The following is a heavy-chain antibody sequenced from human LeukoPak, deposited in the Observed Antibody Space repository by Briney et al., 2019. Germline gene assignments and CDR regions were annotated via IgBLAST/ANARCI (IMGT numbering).Heavy chain of an antibody. CDR2: ISSSTYI. Sequence: AGGSLRLSCAASGFTVSSYAMNWVRQAPGKGLEWVSSISSSTYIYYADSVKGRVTISRDNAKNSLYLQMNSLRAEDTAVYYCASNVVVPALAPDVWGKGTTVTVSS. CDR1: GFTVSSYA. V-gene: IGHV3-21*01. CDR3: ASNVVVPALAPDV. D-gene: IGHD2-2*01. J-gene: IGHJ6*04.